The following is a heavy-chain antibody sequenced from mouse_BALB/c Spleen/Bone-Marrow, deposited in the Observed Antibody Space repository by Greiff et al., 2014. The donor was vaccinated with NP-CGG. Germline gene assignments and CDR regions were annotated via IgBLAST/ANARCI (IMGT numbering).Heavy chain of an antibody. CDR2: IHYNGNT. Sequence: VQLQQSGPDLVKPSQSLSLTYTVTGYSITSGYSWHWIRQFPGNQLEWLGYIHYNGNTDYNPSLRSRISITRDTSKNQFFLQLNSVTTEDTATHYCARFYGSYSYWGQGTTLTVSS. J-gene: IGHJ2*01. D-gene: IGHD1-1*02. CDR1: GYSITSGYS. CDR3: ARFYGSYSY. V-gene: IGHV3-1*02.